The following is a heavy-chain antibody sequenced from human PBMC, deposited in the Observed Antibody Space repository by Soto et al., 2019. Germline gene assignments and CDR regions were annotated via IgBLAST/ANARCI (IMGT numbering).Heavy chain of an antibody. CDR1: GGSISSSSYY. D-gene: IGHD3-10*01. Sequence: SETLSLTCTVSGGSISSSSYYWGWIRQPPGKGLEWIGSIYYSGSTYYNPSLKSRVTISVDTSKNQFSLKLSSVTAADTAVYYCARARGTYYYGSGSYPLSYFDYWGQGTLVTVSS. V-gene: IGHV4-39*07. CDR3: ARARGTYYYGSGSYPLSYFDY. CDR2: IYYSGST. J-gene: IGHJ4*02.